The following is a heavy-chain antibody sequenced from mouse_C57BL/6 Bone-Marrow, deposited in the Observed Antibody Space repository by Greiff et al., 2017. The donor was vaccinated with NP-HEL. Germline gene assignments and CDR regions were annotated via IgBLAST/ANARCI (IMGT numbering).Heavy chain of an antibody. V-gene: IGHV1-69*01. J-gene: IGHJ2*01. CDR3: AREVGNYLYYFDY. CDR2: IDPSDSYT. Sequence: QVQLKQPGAELVMPGASVKLSCKASGYTFTSYWMHWVKQRPGQGLEWIGEIDPSDSYTNYNQKFKGKSTLTVDKSSSTAYMQLSSLTSEDSAVYYCAREVGNYLYYFDYWGQGTTLTVSS. D-gene: IGHD2-1*01. CDR1: GYTFTSYW.